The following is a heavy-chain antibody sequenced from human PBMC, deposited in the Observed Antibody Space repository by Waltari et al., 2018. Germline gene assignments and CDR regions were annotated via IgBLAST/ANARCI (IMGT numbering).Heavy chain of an antibody. J-gene: IGHJ3*01. CDR1: GGSFSGYY. V-gene: IGHV4-34*01. CDR3: ARLGGSSRNWFAFDV. CDR2: LNFGGTN. D-gene: IGHD6-13*01. Sequence: QVQLQQWGAGLLKPSETLSLTCAVSGGSFSGYYWNWFRQPPGKGLEWIGELNFGGTNNYNPSLESRATISVDASKKHLSLELTSVTATDRATYYCARLGGSSRNWFAFDVWGLGTTVSVSS.